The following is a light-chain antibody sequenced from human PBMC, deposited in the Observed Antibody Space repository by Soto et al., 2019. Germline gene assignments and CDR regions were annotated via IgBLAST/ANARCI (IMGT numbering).Light chain of an antibody. CDR2: AAS. Sequence: EIDMTQSPASVSASLLGIVNSTCRASQSISSYLNWYQQKPGKAPKLLIYAASSLQSGVPSRFSGSGSGTDFTLTISSLQPEDFATYYCQQSFTTPSFGQGTRLEI. J-gene: IGKJ5*01. CDR1: QSISSY. V-gene: IGKV1-39*01. CDR3: QQSFTTPS.